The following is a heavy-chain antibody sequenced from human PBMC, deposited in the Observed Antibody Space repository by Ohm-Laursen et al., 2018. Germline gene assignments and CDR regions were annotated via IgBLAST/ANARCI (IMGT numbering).Heavy chain of an antibody. Sequence: GTLSLTCAVSGYSVGITNWWAWIRQPPGKGLEWIGSIYHSGSTYYNPSLKSRVTISVDTSKNQFSLKLSSVTAADTAVYYCARGYYDFWSGLGYGMDVWGQGTTVTVSS. CDR3: ARGYYDFWSGLGYGMDV. V-gene: IGHV4-38-2*01. D-gene: IGHD3-3*01. CDR1: GYSVGITNW. CDR2: IYHSGST. J-gene: IGHJ6*02.